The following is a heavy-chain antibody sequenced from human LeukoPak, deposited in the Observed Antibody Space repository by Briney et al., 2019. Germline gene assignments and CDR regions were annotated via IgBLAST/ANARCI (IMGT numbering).Heavy chain of an antibody. J-gene: IGHJ6*02. CDR1: GFTVSSNY. CDR3: ARERGSPNFYYYYGMDV. Sequence: GGSLRLSCAASGFTVSSNYMSWVRQAPGKGLEWVSVIYSGGSTYYADSVKGRFTISRDNSKNTLYLQMNSLRAEDTAVYYCARERGSPNFYYYYGMDVWGQGTTVTVSS. V-gene: IGHV3-66*01. CDR2: IYSGGST. D-gene: IGHD3-10*01.